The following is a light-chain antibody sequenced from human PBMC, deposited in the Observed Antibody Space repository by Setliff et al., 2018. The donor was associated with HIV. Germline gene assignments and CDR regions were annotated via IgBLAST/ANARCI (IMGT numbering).Light chain of an antibody. CDR1: SRDVGGSNH. CDR3: SSYTSSTTYV. Sequence: QSALAQPASVSGSPGQSITISCTGTSRDVGGSNHVSWYQQHPGKAPKLMIYDVNNRPSGVSNRFSGSKSGNTASLTISGLQAEDEADYYCSSYTSSTTYVFGPGTKVTVL. CDR2: DVN. V-gene: IGLV2-14*03. J-gene: IGLJ1*01.